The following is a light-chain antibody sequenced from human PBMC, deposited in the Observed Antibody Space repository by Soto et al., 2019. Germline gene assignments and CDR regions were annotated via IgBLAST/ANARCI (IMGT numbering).Light chain of an antibody. CDR2: DAS. CDR1: QSVSNRY. J-gene: IGKJ5*01. CDR3: QQSRSDIN. Sequence: IVLTQSPGTLSLSPGERATLSCRASQSVSNRYFAWYQQKPGQAPRLLIYDASTRATGIPDRFSGSGSGTDFTLTISRLEPEDFAVYFCQQSRSDINFGQPTRLEI. V-gene: IGKV3-20*01.